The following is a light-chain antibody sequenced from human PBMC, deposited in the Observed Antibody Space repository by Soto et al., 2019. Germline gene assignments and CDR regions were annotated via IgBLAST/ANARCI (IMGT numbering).Light chain of an antibody. V-gene: IGKV1-9*01. Sequence: DIQLTQSPSFLSASVGDRVTITCRASQGISSYLAWYQQKPGKAPKLLIYAASTLQSGVPSRFSGSGSGTECTLTISSLQPEDFATYYCQQLNSYPQPFGQGTRLEIK. CDR3: QQLNSYPQP. J-gene: IGKJ5*01. CDR1: QGISSY. CDR2: AAS.